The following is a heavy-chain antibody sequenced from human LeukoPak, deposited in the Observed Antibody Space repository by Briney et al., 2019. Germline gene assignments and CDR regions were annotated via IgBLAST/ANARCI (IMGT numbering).Heavy chain of an antibody. CDR3: ARDSSGYFDL. V-gene: IGHV4-59*12. D-gene: IGHD3-22*01. CDR2: IYYSGST. Sequence: PSETLSLTCTVSGGSISSYYWSWIRQPPGKGLEWIGYIYYSGSTNYNPSLKSRVTISVDTSKNQFSLKLSSVTAADTVVYYCARDSSGYFDLWGRGTLVTVSS. CDR1: GGSISSYY. J-gene: IGHJ2*01.